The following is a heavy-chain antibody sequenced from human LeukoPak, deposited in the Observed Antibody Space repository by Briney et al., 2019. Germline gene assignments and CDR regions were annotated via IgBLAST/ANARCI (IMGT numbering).Heavy chain of an antibody. V-gene: IGHV1-18*01. D-gene: IGHD1-20*01. CDR3: ARGHALGITGTTFDP. J-gene: IGHJ5*02. CDR2: ISAYNGNT. Sequence: ASVKVSCKASGYTFTSYGISWVRQAPGQGLDWMGWISAYNGNTNYAQKLQGRVTMTTDTSTSTAYMELRSLRSDDTAVYYCARGHALGITGTTFDPWGQGTLVTVSS. CDR1: GYTFTSYG.